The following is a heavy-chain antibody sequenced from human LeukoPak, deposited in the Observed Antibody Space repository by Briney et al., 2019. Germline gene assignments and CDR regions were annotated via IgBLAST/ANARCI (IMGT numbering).Heavy chain of an antibody. CDR2: IYSTGST. D-gene: IGHD6-13*01. J-gene: IGHJ4*02. Sequence: PSETQSLTCTVSGGSISSYYWSWIRQPAGKGLEWIGRIYSTGSTNYNPSLKSRVTMPVDTSKNQFSLRLRSVTAADTAVYYCARQIASAGTAGFDFWGQGALVTVSS. CDR3: ARQIASAGTAGFDF. V-gene: IGHV4-4*07. CDR1: GGSISSYY.